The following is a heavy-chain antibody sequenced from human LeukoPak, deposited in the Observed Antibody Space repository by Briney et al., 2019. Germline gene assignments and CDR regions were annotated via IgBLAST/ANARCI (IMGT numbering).Heavy chain of an antibody. V-gene: IGHV3-48*03. CDR3: ASLSGSYFDY. J-gene: IGHJ4*02. Sequence: PGGSLRLSCAASGFTFSSYEMNWVRQAPGKGLEWVSYISSSGSTIYYADSVKGRFTISRGNAKNSLYLQMNSLRAEDTAVYYCASLSGSYFDYWGQGTLVTVSS. CDR1: GFTFSSYE. D-gene: IGHD1-26*01. CDR2: ISSSGSTI.